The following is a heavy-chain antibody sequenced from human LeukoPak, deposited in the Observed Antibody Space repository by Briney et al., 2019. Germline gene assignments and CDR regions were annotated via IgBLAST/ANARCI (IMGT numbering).Heavy chain of an antibody. CDR3: ASLLYGGSPLIDY. Sequence: GGSLRLSCAASGFTVSSNYMSWVRQAPGKGLEWVSVIYSGGSTYYADSVKGRFTISRDNSKNTLYLQMNSLRAEDTAVYYCASLLYGGSPLIDYWGQRTLVTVSS. CDR2: IYSGGST. J-gene: IGHJ4*02. V-gene: IGHV3-66*01. D-gene: IGHD1-26*01. CDR1: GFTVSSNY.